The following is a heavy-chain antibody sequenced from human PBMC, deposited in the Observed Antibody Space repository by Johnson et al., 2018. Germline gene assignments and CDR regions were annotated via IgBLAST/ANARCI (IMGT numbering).Heavy chain of an antibody. CDR2: INPNSGGT. CDR3: ARDQRSGGNYSGAFDI. Sequence: QVQLVQSGAEVKKPGASVKVSCKTSGYTFTGYYIHWVRQAPGQGLEWMGWINPNSGGTNYAQKSQGRVTMTRDTSTSTVYMELSRLRSDDTAVYYFARDQRSGGNYSGAFDICGQGTMVTVSS. CDR1: GYTFTGYY. D-gene: IGHD1-26*01. V-gene: IGHV1-2*02. J-gene: IGHJ3*02.